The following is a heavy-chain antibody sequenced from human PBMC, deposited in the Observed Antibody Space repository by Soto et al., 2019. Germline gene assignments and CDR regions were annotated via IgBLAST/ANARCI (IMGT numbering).Heavy chain of an antibody. CDR2: IKSKTDGGTT. J-gene: IGHJ6*02. D-gene: IGHD2-21*01. V-gene: IGHV3-15*01. Sequence: LRLSCAASGFTFSNAWMSWVRQAPGKGLEWVGRIKSKTDGGTTDYAAPVKGRFTISRDDSKNTLYLQMNSLKTEDTAVYYCTTHIRQYYYYGMDVWGQGTTVTVSS. CDR1: GFTFSNAW. CDR3: TTHIRQYYYYGMDV.